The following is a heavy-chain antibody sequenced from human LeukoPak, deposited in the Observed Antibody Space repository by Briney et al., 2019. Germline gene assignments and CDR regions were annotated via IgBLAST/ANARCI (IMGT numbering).Heavy chain of an antibody. CDR1: GFTFSSYS. CDR2: ISSSSSYI. J-gene: IGHJ4*02. CDR3: ARELSSSWYLILYDY. D-gene: IGHD6-13*01. V-gene: IGHV3-21*01. Sequence: GGSLRLSCAASGFTFSSYSMNWVRQAPGKGLEWVSSISSSSSYIYYADSVKGRFTISRDNSKNTLYLQMNSLRAEDTAVYYCARELSSSWYLILYDYWGQGTLVTVSS.